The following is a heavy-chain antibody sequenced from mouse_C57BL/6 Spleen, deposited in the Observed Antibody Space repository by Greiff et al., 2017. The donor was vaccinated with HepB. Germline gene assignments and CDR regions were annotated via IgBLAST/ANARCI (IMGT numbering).Heavy chain of an antibody. V-gene: IGHV1-82*01. CDR2: IYPGDGDT. Sequence: QVQLQQPGAELVKPGASVKMSCKASGYAFSSSWMNWVKQRPGKGLEWIGRIYPGDGDTNYNGKFKGKATLTADKSSSTAYMQRSSLTSEDSAVYFCARDPLRQYYFDYWGQGTTLTVSS. D-gene: IGHD1-1*01. CDR3: ARDPLRQYYFDY. CDR1: GYAFSSSW. J-gene: IGHJ2*01.